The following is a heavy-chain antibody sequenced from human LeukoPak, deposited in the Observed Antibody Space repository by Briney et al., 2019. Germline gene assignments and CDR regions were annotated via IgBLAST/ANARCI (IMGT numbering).Heavy chain of an antibody. J-gene: IGHJ4*02. CDR2: ISYDGSNK. V-gene: IGHV3-30*04. Sequence: GRSLRLSCAASGFTFSSYAMHWVRQAPGKGLEWVAVISYDGSNKYYADSVKGRFTISRDNSKNTLYLQMNSLRAEDTAVYYCARGLIVGFGQPDYWGQGTLVTVSS. CDR3: ARGLIVGFGQPDY. D-gene: IGHD3-10*01. CDR1: GFTFSSYA.